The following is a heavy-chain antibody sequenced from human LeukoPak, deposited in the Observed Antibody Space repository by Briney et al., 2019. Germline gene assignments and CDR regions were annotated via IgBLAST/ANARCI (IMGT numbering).Heavy chain of an antibody. CDR3: ARRLYGSGSPPFDY. CDR2: INPNSGGT. Sequence: ASVTVSCKASGYTFTSYYMHWVRQAPGQGLEWMGWINPNSGGTNYARRFQGRVTMTRDTSIGTAYMELKRLRSDDTAVYYCARRLYGSGSPPFDYWGQGSLVTVSS. D-gene: IGHD3-10*01. CDR1: GYTFTSYY. V-gene: IGHV1-2*02. J-gene: IGHJ4*02.